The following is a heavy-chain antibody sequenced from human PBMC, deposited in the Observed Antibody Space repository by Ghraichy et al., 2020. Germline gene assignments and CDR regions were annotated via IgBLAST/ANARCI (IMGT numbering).Heavy chain of an antibody. J-gene: IGHJ6*02. Sequence: SETLSLTCTVSGGSISSSSYYWGWIRQPPGKGLEWIGSIYYSGSTYYNPSLKSRVTISVDTSKNQFSLKLSSVTAADTAVYYCASGSYEENYYYYYGMDVWGQGTTVTVSS. CDR3: ASGSYEENYYYYYGMDV. D-gene: IGHD1-26*01. V-gene: IGHV4-39*01. CDR1: GGSISSSSYY. CDR2: IYYSGST.